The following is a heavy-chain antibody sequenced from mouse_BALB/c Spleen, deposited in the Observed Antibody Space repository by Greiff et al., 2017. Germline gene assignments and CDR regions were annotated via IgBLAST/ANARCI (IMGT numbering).Heavy chain of an antibody. V-gene: IGHV2-9*02. J-gene: IGHJ3*01. CDR3: ARDQGPYGNYVRFAY. D-gene: IGHD2-1*01. Sequence: QVQLKESGPGLVAPSQSLSITCTVSGFSLTSYGVHWVRQPPGKGLEWLGVIWAGGSTNYNSALMSRLSISKDNSKSQVFLKMNSLQTDDTAMYYCARDQGPYGNYVRFAYWGRGTLVTVST. CDR1: GFSLTSYG. CDR2: IWAGGST.